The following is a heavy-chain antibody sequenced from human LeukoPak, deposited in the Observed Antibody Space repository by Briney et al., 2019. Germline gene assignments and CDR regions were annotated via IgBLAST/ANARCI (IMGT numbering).Heavy chain of an antibody. D-gene: IGHD3-22*01. V-gene: IGHV3-23*01. CDR3: AKDYYYDSSGYYSGGSFDY. CDR1: GFTFSSYA. CDR2: ISGSGGST. J-gene: IGHJ4*02. Sequence: GGSLRLSCAASGFTFSSYAMSWVRQAPGKGLEWVSAISGSGGSTYYADSVKGRFTISRDNSKNTLYLQMDSLRAEDTAVYYCAKDYYYDSSGYYSGGSFDYWGQGTLVTVSS.